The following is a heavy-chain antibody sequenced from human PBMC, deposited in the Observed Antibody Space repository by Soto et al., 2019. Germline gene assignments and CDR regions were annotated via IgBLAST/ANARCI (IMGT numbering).Heavy chain of an antibody. V-gene: IGHV4-31*03. CDR1: GGSISSGGYY. CDR2: IYYSGST. D-gene: IGHD6-13*01. CDR3: ASSFGVAAAGPFVY. Sequence: QVQLQESGPGLVKPSQTLSLTCTVSGGSISSGGYYWSWIRQHPGEGLEWIGYIYYSGSTYYNPSLQSRVTISVDKSRSHFSLELSSVTAADTAVYYCASSFGVAAAGPFVYWGQGTLVTVSS. J-gene: IGHJ4*02.